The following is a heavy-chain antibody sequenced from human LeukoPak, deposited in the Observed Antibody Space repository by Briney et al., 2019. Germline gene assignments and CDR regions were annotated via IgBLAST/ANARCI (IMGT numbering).Heavy chain of an antibody. V-gene: IGHV1-69*05. CDR1: AGIFSSYG. CDR3: ARTLMGSSGWYDY. D-gene: IGHD6-19*01. CDR2: IIPIFGTA. Sequence: SVKVSCKASAGIFSSYGISWVRQAPGQGLEWMGRIIPIFGTANYAQKFQGRVTITTDESTSTAYMELSSLRSEDTAVYYCARTLMGSSGWYDYWGQGTLVTVSS. J-gene: IGHJ4*02.